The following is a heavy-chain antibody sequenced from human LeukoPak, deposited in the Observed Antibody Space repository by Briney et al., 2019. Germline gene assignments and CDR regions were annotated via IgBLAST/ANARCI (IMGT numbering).Heavy chain of an antibody. CDR2: IYPGDSDT. D-gene: IGHD2-21*01. V-gene: IGHV5-51*01. CDR1: GYSLTSYW. Sequence: GESLKISFKGSGYSLTSYWIGWVRQMPGKGLEWMGIIYPGDSDTRYSPSFQGQVTISADKSISTAYLQWSSLKASDTAKYYCARLAYCGGDCYLYFDYWGQGTLVTVSS. J-gene: IGHJ4*02. CDR3: ARLAYCGGDCYLYFDY.